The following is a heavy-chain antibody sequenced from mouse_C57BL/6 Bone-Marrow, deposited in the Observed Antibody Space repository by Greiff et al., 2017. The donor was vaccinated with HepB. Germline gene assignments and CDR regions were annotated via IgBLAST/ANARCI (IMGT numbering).Heavy chain of an antibody. D-gene: IGHD1-1*01. V-gene: IGHV14-1*01. CDR3: ASSCYGSSYWYFDV. Sequence: EVQLQQSGAELVRPGASVKLSCTASGFNIKDYYMHWVKQRPEQGLEWIGRIDPEDGDTEYAPKFQGTATMTADTSSNTAYLQLSSLTSEDSAVYYCASSCYGSSYWYFDVWGTGTTVTVSS. CDR2: IDPEDGDT. CDR1: GFNIKDYY. J-gene: IGHJ1*03.